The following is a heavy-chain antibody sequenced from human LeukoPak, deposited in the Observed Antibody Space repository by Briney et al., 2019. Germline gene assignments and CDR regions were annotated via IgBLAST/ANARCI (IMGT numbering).Heavy chain of an antibody. J-gene: IGHJ4*02. V-gene: IGHV3-7*03. D-gene: IGHD2-15*01. Sequence: GGSLRLSCSASGFTFSSYWMSWVRQTTGKGLGCVAKIREDGNEKFYVDSVKGRFTISRDNAKNSVYLQMNSLRVEDTAVYYCAKDLSWYCSGGSCSLLSFVYWGQGTLATVSS. CDR1: GFTFSSYW. CDR3: AKDLSWYCSGGSCSLLSFVY. CDR2: IREDGNEK.